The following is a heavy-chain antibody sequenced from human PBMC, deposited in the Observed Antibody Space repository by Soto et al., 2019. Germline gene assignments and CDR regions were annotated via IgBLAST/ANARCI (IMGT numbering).Heavy chain of an antibody. D-gene: IGHD1-1*01. Sequence: ASVKVSWKVSGYTLTELSIHWVRQAPGKGLEWMGGFDPEDGETIYAQKFQGRVTMTEDTSTDTAYMELSSLRSEDTAVYYCATSTRLTYYYYGMDVWGQGTTVTVSS. J-gene: IGHJ6*02. CDR3: ATSTRLTYYYYGMDV. CDR1: GYTLTELS. V-gene: IGHV1-24*01. CDR2: FDPEDGET.